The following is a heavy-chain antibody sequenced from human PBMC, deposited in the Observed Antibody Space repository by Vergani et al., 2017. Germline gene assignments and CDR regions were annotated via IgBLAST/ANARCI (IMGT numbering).Heavy chain of an antibody. CDR3: EKDGPAILWFRGLSYFDY. Sequence: QVQLVESGGGVVQPGGSLRLSCAASGFPFSSYGMHWVRQAPGKGLEWVAFIRYVGSNKYYADSVKGRFTISRDNANNTLYLQMNSLRAEDTAVYYCEKDGPAILWFRGLSYFDYWGQGTLVTVSS. CDR1: GFPFSSYG. V-gene: IGHV3-30*02. J-gene: IGHJ4*02. D-gene: IGHD3-10*01. CDR2: IRYVGSNK.